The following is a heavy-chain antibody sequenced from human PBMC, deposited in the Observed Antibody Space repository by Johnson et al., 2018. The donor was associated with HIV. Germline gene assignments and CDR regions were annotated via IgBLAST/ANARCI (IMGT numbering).Heavy chain of an antibody. V-gene: IGHV3-7*01. CDR1: GFTVSSNY. CDR2: IKQDGSEK. Sequence: VQLVEPGGGVVQPGGSLRLSCAASGFTVSSNYMSWVRQAPGKGLEWVANIKQDGSEKYYVDSVKGRFTISRDNAKNSLYLQMNSLRAEDTAVYYCARGVVGVLSNALDIWGQGTMVSVSS. D-gene: IGHD3-16*01. J-gene: IGHJ3*02. CDR3: ARGVVGVLSNALDI.